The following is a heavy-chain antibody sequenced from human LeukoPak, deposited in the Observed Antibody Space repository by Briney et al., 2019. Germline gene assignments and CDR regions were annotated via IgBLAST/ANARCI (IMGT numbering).Heavy chain of an antibody. D-gene: IGHD6-19*01. V-gene: IGHV4-39*01. Sequence: SETLSLTCTVSGDSISSSTYYWGWIRQPPGKGLEWIGSIYYSGNTYYSPALKSRLTVSVDTSKNLFSLKLISVTAADTAVYYCARMSYLNWLAHFDDWGQGTLVTVSS. CDR2: IYYSGNT. J-gene: IGHJ4*02. CDR3: ARMSYLNWLAHFDD. CDR1: GDSISSSTYY.